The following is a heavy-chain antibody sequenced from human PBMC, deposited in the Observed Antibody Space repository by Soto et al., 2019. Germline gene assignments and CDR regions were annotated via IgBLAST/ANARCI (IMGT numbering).Heavy chain of an antibody. Sequence: QLQLQESGPGLVKPSETLSLTCTVSGGSISSSSYYWGWIRQPPGKGLEWIGSIYYSGSTYYNPSLKSRVTISVDTSKNQFSLKLSSVTAADTAVYYCARRTSDIVVVPAANRPWFDPWGQGTLVTVSS. CDR2: IYYSGST. CDR1: GGSISSSSYY. J-gene: IGHJ5*02. CDR3: ARRTSDIVVVPAANRPWFDP. V-gene: IGHV4-39*01. D-gene: IGHD2-2*01.